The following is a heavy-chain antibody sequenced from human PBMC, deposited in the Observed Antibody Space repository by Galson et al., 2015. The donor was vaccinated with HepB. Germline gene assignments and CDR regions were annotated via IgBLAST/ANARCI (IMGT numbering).Heavy chain of an antibody. D-gene: IGHD5-24*01. CDR2: ISYDGSNK. V-gene: IGHV3-30*18. Sequence: SLRLSCAASGFTFSSYGMHWVRQAPGKGLEWVAVISYDGSNKYYADSVKGRFTISRDNSKNTLYLQMNSLRAEDTAVYYCAKDSEMATITCLPDWGQGTLVTVSS. CDR3: AKDSEMATITCLPD. J-gene: IGHJ4*02. CDR1: GFTFSSYG.